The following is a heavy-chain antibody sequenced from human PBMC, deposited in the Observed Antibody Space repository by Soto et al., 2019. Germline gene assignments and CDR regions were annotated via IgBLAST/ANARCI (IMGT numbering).Heavy chain of an antibody. D-gene: IGHD5-12*01. CDR2: TYFRSKWYN. CDR3: AKGDNLGPKTGYAFDP. V-gene: IGHV6-1*01. Sequence: QVQLQQSGPGLVKPSQTLSLTCAISGDSVSSNTASWNWIRQSPSRRLEWLGRTYFRSKWYNDYAVSVKSRIIINPDTSNNQFSLQLNSVTPEDTAVYFCAKGDNLGPKTGYAFDPWGQGIMVTVSS. CDR1: GDSVSSNTAS. J-gene: IGHJ5*02.